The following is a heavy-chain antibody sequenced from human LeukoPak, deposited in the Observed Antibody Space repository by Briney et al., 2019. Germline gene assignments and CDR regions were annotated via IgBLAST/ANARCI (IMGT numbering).Heavy chain of an antibody. CDR3: ASGYGVYYDSSGYAVDY. V-gene: IGHV4-39*01. CDR1: GGSISSSSYY. CDR2: IYYSGST. J-gene: IGHJ4*02. Sequence: KPSETLSLTCTVSGGSISSSSYYWGWIRQPPGKGLEWIGSIYYSGSTYYNPSLKSRVTISVDTSKNQFSLKLSSVTAADTAVYYCASGYGVYYDSSGYAVDYWGQGTLVTVSS. D-gene: IGHD3-22*01.